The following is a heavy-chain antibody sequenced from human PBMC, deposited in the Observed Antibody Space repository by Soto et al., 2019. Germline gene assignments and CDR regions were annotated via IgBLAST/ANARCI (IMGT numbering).Heavy chain of an antibody. D-gene: IGHD1-7*01. J-gene: IGHJ5*02. V-gene: IGHV3-7*03. CDR2: IKQDGSEK. Sequence: GGSLRLSCAASGFTFSSYWMSWVRQAPGKGLEWVANIKQDGSEKYYVDSVKGRFTISRDNAKNSPYLQMNSLRAEDTAVYYCARGVTNWNYGEWFDPWGQGTLVTVSS. CDR3: ARGVTNWNYGEWFDP. CDR1: GFTFSSYW.